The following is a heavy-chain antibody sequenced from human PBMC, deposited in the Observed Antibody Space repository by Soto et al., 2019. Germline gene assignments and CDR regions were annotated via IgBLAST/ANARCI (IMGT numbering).Heavy chain of an antibody. Sequence: SSVKVSCTASGGTFSRYAIRWGRQAAGQGLEWMGGIIPIFGKANYAQKFQGRVTITADKSTSTAYMDLSSLRSEDTAVYYCAMVRAAIVHYGMDVWGQGTTVTVSS. V-gene: IGHV1-69*06. D-gene: IGHD3-10*01. CDR1: GGTFSRYA. CDR3: AMVRAAIVHYGMDV. J-gene: IGHJ6*02. CDR2: IIPIFGKA.